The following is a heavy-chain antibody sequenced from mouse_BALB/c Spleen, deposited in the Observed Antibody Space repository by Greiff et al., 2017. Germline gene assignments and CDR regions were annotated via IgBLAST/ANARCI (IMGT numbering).Heavy chain of an antibody. Sequence: QVQLKESGAELAKPGASVKMSCKASGYTFTSYWMHWVKQRPGQGLEWIGYINPSTGYTEYNQKFKDKATLTADKSSSTAYMQLSSLTSEDSAVYYCARLMITGAMDYWGQGTSVTVSS. D-gene: IGHD2-4*01. V-gene: IGHV1-7*01. CDR2: INPSTGYT. J-gene: IGHJ4*01. CDR1: GYTFTSYW. CDR3: ARLMITGAMDY.